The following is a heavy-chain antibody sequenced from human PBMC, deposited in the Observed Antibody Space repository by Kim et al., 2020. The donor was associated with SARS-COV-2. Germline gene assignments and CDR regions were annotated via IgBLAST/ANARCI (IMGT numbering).Heavy chain of an antibody. J-gene: IGHJ4*02. Sequence: GGSLRLSCAASGFTFSSYAMSWVRQAPGKGLEWVSAISGSGGSTYYADSVKGRFTISRDNSKNTLYLQMNSLRAEDTAVYYCAKEGPPYYDSSGYYVPGYFDYWGQGTLVTVSS. D-gene: IGHD3-22*01. CDR2: ISGSGGST. CDR3: AKEGPPYYDSSGYYVPGYFDY. V-gene: IGHV3-23*01. CDR1: GFTFSSYA.